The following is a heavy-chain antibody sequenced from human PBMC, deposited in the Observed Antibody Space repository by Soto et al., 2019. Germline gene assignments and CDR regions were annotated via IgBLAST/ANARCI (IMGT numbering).Heavy chain of an antibody. CDR3: ASSYGSGYRAFDY. CDR1: GDTFTFYS. Sequence: QVQLVQSGAEVKRPGSSVKVSCKASGDTFTFYSINWVRQAPGLGLEWMGGINPILSMSNYAQRFQGRVTMTADKSTSTAYMELSSLRSEDTAIYYCASSYGSGYRAFDYWGQGALVTVSS. CDR2: INPILSMS. V-gene: IGHV1-69*02. D-gene: IGHD3-10*01. J-gene: IGHJ4*02.